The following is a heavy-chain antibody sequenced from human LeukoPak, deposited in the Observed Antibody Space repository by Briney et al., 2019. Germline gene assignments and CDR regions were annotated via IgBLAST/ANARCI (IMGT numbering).Heavy chain of an antibody. CDR2: ISSSSSYI. D-gene: IGHD3-10*01. CDR3: ARDRGVSSLDY. J-gene: IGHJ4*02. CDR1: GFTFSSYS. V-gene: IGHV3-21*01. Sequence: GGSLRLSRAASGFTFSSYSMNWVRQAPGKGLEWVSSISSSSSYIYYADSVKGRFTISRDNAKNSLYLQMNSLRAEDTAAYYCARDRGVSSLDYWGQGTLVTVSS.